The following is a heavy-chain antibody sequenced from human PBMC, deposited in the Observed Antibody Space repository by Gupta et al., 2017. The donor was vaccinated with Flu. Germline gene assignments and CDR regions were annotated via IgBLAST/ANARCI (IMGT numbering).Heavy chain of an antibody. CDR2: IIPVFGTA. J-gene: IGHJ4*02. CDR1: GGTFSSYA. V-gene: IGHV1-69*01. Sequence: QVQLVQSGAEVKKPGSSVKVSCKASGGTFSSYAISWVRQAPGQGLEWMGGIIPVFGTANYAQKFQGRVTITADESTGTAYMELSSLRSEDTAAYYCARGPSKLYSSSWYYFDYWGQGTLVTVSS. D-gene: IGHD6-13*01. CDR3: ARGPSKLYSSSWYYFDY.